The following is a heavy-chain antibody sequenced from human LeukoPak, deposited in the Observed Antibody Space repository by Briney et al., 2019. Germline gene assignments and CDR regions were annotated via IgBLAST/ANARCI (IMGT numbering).Heavy chain of an antibody. J-gene: IGHJ3*02. CDR1: GFTFSSYW. V-gene: IGHV3-7*01. Sequence: PGGSLRLSCAASGFTFSSYWMSWVRQAPGKGLEWVANIKQDGSEKYYVDSVKGRFTISRDNAKNSLYLQMNSLRAEDTAVYYCARDRGYCSSTSCYSWGADAFDIWGQGTMVTVSS. CDR3: ARDRGYCSSTSCYSWGADAFDI. CDR2: IKQDGSEK. D-gene: IGHD2-2*01.